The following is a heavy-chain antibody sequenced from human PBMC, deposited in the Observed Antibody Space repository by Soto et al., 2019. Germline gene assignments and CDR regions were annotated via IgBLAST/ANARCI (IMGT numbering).Heavy chain of an antibody. CDR3: ARGRTVRNYADDSSDYFYFFDY. Sequence: PSWTLSLTCTVSVDSIRAFYWGWMRQSPGKGLEWIGYVYYTGSTNYNPSLKSRVTISVDRSKNQFSLKLTSANAADTAVYYCARGRTVRNYADDSSDYFYFFDYWGQGTQVTVSS. CDR1: VDSIRAFY. V-gene: IGHV4-59*01. J-gene: IGHJ4*02. CDR2: VYYTGST. D-gene: IGHD3-22*01.